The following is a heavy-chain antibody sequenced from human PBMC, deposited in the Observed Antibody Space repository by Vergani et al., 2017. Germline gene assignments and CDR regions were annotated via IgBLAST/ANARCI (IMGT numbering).Heavy chain of an antibody. Sequence: QAQLVQSGAEVKKPGASVKVSCKASGYTFTGYYMHWVRQAPGQGLEWMGWINPNSGGTNYAQKCQGRVTMTRDTSISTAYMELSRLRSDDTAVYYCARXGYCSSTSCPSSVYYYYGMDVWGQGTTVTVSS. CDR3: ARXGYCSSTSCPSSVYYYYGMDV. V-gene: IGHV1-2*02. CDR1: GYTFTGYY. CDR2: INPNSGGT. D-gene: IGHD2-2*03. J-gene: IGHJ6*02.